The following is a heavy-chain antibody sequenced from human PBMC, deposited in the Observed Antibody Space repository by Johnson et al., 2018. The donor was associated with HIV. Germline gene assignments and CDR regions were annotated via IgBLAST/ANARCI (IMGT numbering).Heavy chain of an antibody. CDR2: ISYDGSNK. J-gene: IGHJ3*02. Sequence: VQLVEYGGGVVQPGRSLRLSCAASGFTFSNFAMHWVRQAPGKGLEWVVVISYDGSNKYFADSVKGRFTISRDNSKNSLYLQMNSLRAEDTAVYYCARQLGSDAFDIWGQGTMVTVSS. CDR1: GFTFSNFA. V-gene: IGHV3-30*04. CDR3: ARQLGSDAFDI. D-gene: IGHD7-27*01.